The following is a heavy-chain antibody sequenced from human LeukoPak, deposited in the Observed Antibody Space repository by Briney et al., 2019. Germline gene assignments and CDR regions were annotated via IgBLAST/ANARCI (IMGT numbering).Heavy chain of an antibody. CDR1: GFTFSSYA. D-gene: IGHD6-19*01. CDR3: ARAIKAVAGTFHRDYYFDY. J-gene: IGHJ4*02. Sequence: GGSLRLSCAASGFTFSSYAMHWVRQAPGKGLEWGAVISYDGSNKYYADSVKGRFTISRDNSKNTLYLQMNSLRAEDTAVYYCARAIKAVAGTFHRDYYFDYWGQGTLVTVSS. V-gene: IGHV3-30*04. CDR2: ISYDGSNK.